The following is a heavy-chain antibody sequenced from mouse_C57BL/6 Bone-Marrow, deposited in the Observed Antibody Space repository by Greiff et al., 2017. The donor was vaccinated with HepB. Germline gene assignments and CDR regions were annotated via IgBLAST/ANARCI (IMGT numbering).Heavy chain of an antibody. CDR1: GYTFTSYW. CDR3: AIGRGYYGNYGAY. CDR2: IHPSDSDT. D-gene: IGHD2-1*01. Sequence: QVQLQQPGAELVKPGASVKVSCKASGYTFTSYWMHWVKQRPGQSLEWIGRIHPSDSDTNYNQKFKGKATLTVDKSSSTAYMQLSSLTSEDSAVYYCAIGRGYYGNYGAYWGQGTLVTVSA. V-gene: IGHV1-74*01. J-gene: IGHJ3*01.